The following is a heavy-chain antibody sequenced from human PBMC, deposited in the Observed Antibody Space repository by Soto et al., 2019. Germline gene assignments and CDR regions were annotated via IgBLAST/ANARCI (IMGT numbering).Heavy chain of an antibody. CDR1: GYTFTSYG. D-gene: IGHD3-3*01. Sequence: QVQLVQSGAEVKKPGASVKVSCKASGYTFTSYGISWVRQAPGQGLEWMGWISAYNGNTKYAQKLQGRVTMTTDTSTSTAYMGLRSLKSDDTAVYYCARTYFEFWGGYYTRQEFGYWGQGTLVTVSS. J-gene: IGHJ4*02. V-gene: IGHV1-18*01. CDR2: ISAYNGNT. CDR3: ARTYFEFWGGYYTRQEFGY.